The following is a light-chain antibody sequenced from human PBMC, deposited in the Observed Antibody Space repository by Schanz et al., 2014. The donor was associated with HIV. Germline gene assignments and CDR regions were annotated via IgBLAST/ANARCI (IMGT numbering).Light chain of an antibody. CDR2: AAS. V-gene: IGKV3-20*01. CDR1: QSISNN. CDR3: HHYGGS. Sequence: EIVMTQSPATLYVSPGEGATLSCRASQSISNNLAWYQHKPGQAPRLLIYAASSRASGIPDRFSGSGSGADFTLTISGLEPEDFAVYYCHHYGGSFGPGTTVDYK. J-gene: IGKJ3*01.